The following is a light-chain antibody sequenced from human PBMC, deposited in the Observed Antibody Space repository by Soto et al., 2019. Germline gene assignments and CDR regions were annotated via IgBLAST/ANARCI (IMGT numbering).Light chain of an antibody. Sequence: QSALTQPASVSGSPGQSITISCTGTSSDIGGYKYVSWYQQRPGKAPKLMIYEVSNRPSGVSNRFSGSKSGNTASLTISGLQAEDEADYYCISYTTTSTLVLGGGTKVTVL. CDR1: SSDIGGYKY. J-gene: IGLJ3*02. CDR3: ISYTTTSTLV. V-gene: IGLV2-14*01. CDR2: EVS.